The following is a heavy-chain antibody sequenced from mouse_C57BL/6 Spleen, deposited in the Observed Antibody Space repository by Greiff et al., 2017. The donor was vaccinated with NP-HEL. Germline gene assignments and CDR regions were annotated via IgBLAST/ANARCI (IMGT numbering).Heavy chain of an antibody. V-gene: IGHV2-6*01. D-gene: IGHD4-1*01. J-gene: IGHJ4*01. CDR2: IWGVGST. CDR3: ARRTGYYAMDY. Sequence: VKLVESGPGLVAPSQSLSITCTVSGFSLTSYGVDWVRQSPGKGLEWLGVIWGVGSTNYNSALKSRLSISKDNAKSQVFLKMNSLQTDDTAMYYCARRTGYYAMDYWGQGTSVTVSS. CDR1: GFSLTSYG.